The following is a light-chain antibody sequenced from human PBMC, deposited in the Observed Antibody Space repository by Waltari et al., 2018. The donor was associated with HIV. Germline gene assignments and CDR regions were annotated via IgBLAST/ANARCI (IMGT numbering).Light chain of an antibody. CDR2: GKT. Sequence: QSVLTQPPSVSGAPGQRVTISCTGSISNIGAGYDVHWYQQLPGTAPKLLIYGKTNRPSWVPDRFSGSKSGTSASLAITGLQAEDEADYYCSSYAGSNNLVFGGGTKLTVL. V-gene: IGLV1-40*01. CDR1: ISNIGAGYD. J-gene: IGLJ2*01. CDR3: SSYAGSNNLV.